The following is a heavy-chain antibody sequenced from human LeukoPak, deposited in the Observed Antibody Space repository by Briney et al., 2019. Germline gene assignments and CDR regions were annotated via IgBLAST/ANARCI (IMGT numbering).Heavy chain of an antibody. Sequence: SETLSLTCTVSGYSISSGYYWGWIRQPPGKGLEWIGSIYHSGSTYYNLSLKSRVTISVDTSKNQFSLKLSSVTAADTAVYYCARNQYYYYMDVWGKGTTVTVSS. CDR2: IYHSGST. J-gene: IGHJ6*03. CDR1: GYSISSGYY. CDR3: ARNQYYYYMDV. V-gene: IGHV4-38-2*02. D-gene: IGHD1-14*01.